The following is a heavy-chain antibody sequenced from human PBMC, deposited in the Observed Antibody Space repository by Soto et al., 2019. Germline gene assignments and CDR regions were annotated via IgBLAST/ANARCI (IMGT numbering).Heavy chain of an antibody. D-gene: IGHD3-22*01. CDR3: DQRGYYSRGAFDI. V-gene: IGHV1-58*01. Sequence: SVKVSCKASGFTFTSSAVQWVRQARGQRLEGIGWIVVGSDNTNYAQKFQERVTITRDMSTSTTYMEPRSLTSEDTAVYYCDQRGYYSRGAFDIWGQGTMVTVSS. J-gene: IGHJ3*02. CDR2: IVVGSDNT. CDR1: GFTFTSSA.